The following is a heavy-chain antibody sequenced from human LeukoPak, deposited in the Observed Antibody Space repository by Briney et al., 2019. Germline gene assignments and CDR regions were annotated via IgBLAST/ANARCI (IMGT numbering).Heavy chain of an antibody. V-gene: IGHV1-69*02. J-gene: IGHJ4*02. CDR3: ARSRAVAGRNLDY. D-gene: IGHD6-19*01. CDR2: IIPILGIA. CDR1: GGTFSSYT. Sequence: SVKVSCKASGGTFSSYTISWVRQAPGQGLEWIGRIIPILGIANYAQKFQGRVTITADKSTSTAYMVLSSLRSEDTAVYYCARSRAVAGRNLDYWGQGTLVTVSS.